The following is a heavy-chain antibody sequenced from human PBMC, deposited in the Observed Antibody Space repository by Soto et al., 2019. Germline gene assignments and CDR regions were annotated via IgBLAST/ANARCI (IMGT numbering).Heavy chain of an antibody. CDR2: ISSNGGST. V-gene: IGHV3-64D*06. CDR3: VKGGYSSSWYGDYYYYDMDV. Sequence: GGSLRLSCSASGFTFSSYAMHWVRQAPGKGLEYVSAISSNGGSTYYADSVKGRFTISRDNSKNTLYLQMSSLRAEDTAVYYCVKGGYSSSWYGDYYYYDMDVWGQGTTVAVSS. J-gene: IGHJ6*01. D-gene: IGHD6-13*01. CDR1: GFTFSSYA.